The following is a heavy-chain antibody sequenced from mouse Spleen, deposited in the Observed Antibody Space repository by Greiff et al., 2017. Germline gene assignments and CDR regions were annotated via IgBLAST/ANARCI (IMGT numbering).Heavy chain of an antibody. J-gene: IGHJ1*01. CDR2: INPSTGGT. Sequence: EVQLQQSGPELVKPGASVKISCKASGYSFTGYYMNWVKQSPEKSLEWIGEINPSTGGTTYNQKFKAKATLTVDKSSSTAYMQLKSLTSEDSAVYYCATKYGNYVYFDVWGAGTTVTVSS. V-gene: IGHV1-42*01. CDR1: GYSFTGYY. D-gene: IGHD2-10*02. CDR3: ATKYGNYVYFDV.